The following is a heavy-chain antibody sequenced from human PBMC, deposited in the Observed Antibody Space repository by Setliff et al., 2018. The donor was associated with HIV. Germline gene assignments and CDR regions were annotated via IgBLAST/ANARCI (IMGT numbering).Heavy chain of an antibody. J-gene: IGHJ3*02. V-gene: IGHV4-31*03. CDR3: ARSYDSSGYYYLDAFDI. CDR1: GGSISSGTYY. D-gene: IGHD3-22*01. Sequence: PSETLSLTCTVSGGSISSGTYYWSWIRQHPGKGLEWIGYIYYSGSTYYNPSLKSRVTISVATSKNQFSLKLSSVTAADTAVYYGARSYDSSGYYYLDAFDIWGQGTMVTVSS. CDR2: IYYSGST.